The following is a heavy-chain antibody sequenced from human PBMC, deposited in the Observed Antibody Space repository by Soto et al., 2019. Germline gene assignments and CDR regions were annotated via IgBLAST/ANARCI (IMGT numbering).Heavy chain of an antibody. CDR3: ARGGAIAAAGDYFDY. CDR2: ISYDGSNK. V-gene: IGHV3-30-3*01. J-gene: IGHJ4*02. CDR1: GFTFSSYA. Sequence: QVQLVESGGGVVQPGRSLRLSCAASGFTFSSYAMHWVRQAPGKGLEWVAVISYDGSNKYYADSVKGRFTISRDNSKNPLYLQMNRLRAEDTAVYYCARGGAIAAAGDYFDYWGQGTLVTVSS. D-gene: IGHD6-13*01.